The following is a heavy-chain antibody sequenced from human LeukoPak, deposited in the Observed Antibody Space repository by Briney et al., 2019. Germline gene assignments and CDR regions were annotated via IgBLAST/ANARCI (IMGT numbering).Heavy chain of an antibody. V-gene: IGHV3-74*01. D-gene: IGHD2/OR15-2a*01. J-gene: IGHJ4*02. Sequence: GGSLRLSCAASGNYWMHWVRQVPGKGLVWVSHINSDGSWTSYADSVKGRFTTSKDNAKNTVYLQMNSLRAEDTAVYYCVSFYETYWGRGTLVTVSS. CDR2: INSDGSWT. CDR1: GNYW. CDR3: VSFYETY.